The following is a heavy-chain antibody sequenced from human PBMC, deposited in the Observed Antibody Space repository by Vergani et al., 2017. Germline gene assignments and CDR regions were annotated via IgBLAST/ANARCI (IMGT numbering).Heavy chain of an antibody. CDR1: GFTFSSYS. Sequence: EVQLVESGGGLVQPGGSLRLSCAASGFTFSSYSMNWVRQAPGKGLAWVSYISSSSSTIYYADSVKGRFTISRDNSKNSLYLQMNSLRTEDTALYYCAKLCDYIWGSYRPPADAFDIGGQGTMVTVSS. CDR2: ISSSSSTI. J-gene: IGHJ3*02. V-gene: IGHV3-48*04. CDR3: AKLCDYIWGSYRPPADAFDI. D-gene: IGHD3-16*02.